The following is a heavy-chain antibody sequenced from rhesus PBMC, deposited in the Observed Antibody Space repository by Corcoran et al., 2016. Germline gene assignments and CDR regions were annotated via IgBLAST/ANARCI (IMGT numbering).Heavy chain of an antibody. CDR2: IYGSSTTT. CDR1: VGSISDIYR. CDR3: AIHRGGFTNQVDY. J-gene: IGHJ4*01. D-gene: IGHD2-39*02. Sequence: QVQLQESGPGLVKPSETLSLTCAVSVGSISDIYRWSWIRQPLGKRLEWIGYIYGSSTTTNCNPSLKSRVTISKDASKNQFALKLSSVAAADTAVYYCAIHRGGFTNQVDYWGQGVLVTVSS. V-gene: IGHV4S10*01.